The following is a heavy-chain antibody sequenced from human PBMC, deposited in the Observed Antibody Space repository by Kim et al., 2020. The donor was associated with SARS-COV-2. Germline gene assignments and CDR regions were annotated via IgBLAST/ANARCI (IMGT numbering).Heavy chain of an antibody. CDR3: ARERRYNWNYPDWFDP. D-gene: IGHD1-7*01. J-gene: IGHJ5*02. V-gene: IGHV4-59*01. Sequence: LKSRVTISVDTSKNQFSLKLSSVTAADTAVYYCARERRYNWNYPDWFDPWGQGTLVTVSS.